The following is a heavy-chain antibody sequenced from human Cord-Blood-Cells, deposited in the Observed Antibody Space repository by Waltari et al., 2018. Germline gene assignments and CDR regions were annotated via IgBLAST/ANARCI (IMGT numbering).Heavy chain of an antibody. D-gene: IGHD1-26*01. Sequence: QVQLVQSGAEVKKPGASVKVSCKASGYTFTSYYMHWVRQAPGQGLEWMGINNPSGGSTSYAQKFQGRVTMTRDTSTSTVYMELSSLRSEDTAVYYCANGLGGSGSYYYYGMDVWGQGTTVTVSS. V-gene: IGHV1-46*01. CDR1: GYTFTSYY. J-gene: IGHJ6*02. CDR2: NNPSGGST. CDR3: ANGLGGSGSYYYYGMDV.